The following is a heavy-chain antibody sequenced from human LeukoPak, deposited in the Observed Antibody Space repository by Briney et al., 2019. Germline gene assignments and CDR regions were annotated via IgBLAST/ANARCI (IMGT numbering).Heavy chain of an antibody. CDR2: MNPNSGNT. D-gene: IGHD6-6*01. CDR1: GYTFTSYD. Sequence: ASVKVSCKASGYTFTSYDINWVRQATGQGLEWMGWMNPNSGNTGYAQKFQGRVTMTRNTSISTAYMELSSLRSEDTAMYYCARGQMAGIAARRDFDYWGQGTLVTVSS. V-gene: IGHV1-8*01. J-gene: IGHJ4*02. CDR3: ARGQMAGIAARRDFDY.